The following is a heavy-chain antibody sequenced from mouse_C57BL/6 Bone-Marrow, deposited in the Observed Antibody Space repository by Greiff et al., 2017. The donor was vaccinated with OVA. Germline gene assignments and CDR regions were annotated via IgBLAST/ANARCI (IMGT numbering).Heavy chain of an antibody. J-gene: IGHJ2*01. CDR3: ARVSGSFDY. CDR1: GYTFTSYW. CDR2: IHPNSGST. D-gene: IGHD3-2*02. Sequence: VQLQQPGAELVKPGASVTLSCKASGYTFTSYWMHWVKQRPGQGLEWIGMIHPNSGSTNYNEKFKSKAILTVDTSSSTAYMQLSNLTSRDSAVYYCARVSGSFDYWGQGTTLTVSS. V-gene: IGHV1-64*01.